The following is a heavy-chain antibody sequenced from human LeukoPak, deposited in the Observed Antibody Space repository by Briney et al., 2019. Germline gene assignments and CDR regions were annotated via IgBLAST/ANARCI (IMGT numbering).Heavy chain of an antibody. V-gene: IGHV3-53*01. CDR3: ARAGCSSTSCYNFDY. Sequence: PGRSLRLSCAASGFTVSSNYMSWVRQAPGKGLEWVSVIYSGGSTYYADPVKGRFTISRDNSKNTLYLQMNSLGAEDTAVYYCARAGCSSTSCYNFDYWGQGTLVTVSS. CDR1: GFTVSSNY. D-gene: IGHD2-2*02. J-gene: IGHJ4*02. CDR2: IYSGGST.